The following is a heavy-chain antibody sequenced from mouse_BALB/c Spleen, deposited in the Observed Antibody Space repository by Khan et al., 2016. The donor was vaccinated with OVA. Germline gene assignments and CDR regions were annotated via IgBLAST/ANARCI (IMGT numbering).Heavy chain of an antibody. V-gene: IGHV1S136*01. J-gene: IGHJ3*01. CDR1: GYTFTSYV. D-gene: IGHD1-1*01. CDR2: ISPNSDGS. CDR3: LRSLYYYGSAYEVFAY. Sequence: VRLQQSGPELVKPGASVKMSCKASGYTFTSYVMHWVKQKPGQGLEWIGYISPNSDGSKYNEKFRGKATLTSDKSPSTAYMDVSSLVSEDSAVYYCLRSLYYYGSAYEVFAYWGQGTLVTVSA.